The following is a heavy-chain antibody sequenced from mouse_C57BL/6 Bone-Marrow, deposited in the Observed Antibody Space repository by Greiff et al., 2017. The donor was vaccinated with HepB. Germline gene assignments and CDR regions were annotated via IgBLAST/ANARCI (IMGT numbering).Heavy chain of an antibody. CDR1: GYTFTSYW. V-gene: IGHV1-5*01. CDR2: IYPGNSDT. Sequence: EVQLQQSGTVLVRPGASVKMSCKTSGYTFTSYWMHWVNQRPGQGLEWIGAIYPGNSDTSYNQKFKGTANLTAVTSASTAYMQLSSLTNEDSAVYYGTRIIGAVEDYWGQGTTLTVSA. J-gene: IGHJ2*01. CDR3: TRIIGAVEDY. D-gene: IGHD1-1*01.